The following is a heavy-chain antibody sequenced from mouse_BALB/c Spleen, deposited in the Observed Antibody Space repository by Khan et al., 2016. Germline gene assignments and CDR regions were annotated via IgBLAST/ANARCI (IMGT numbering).Heavy chain of an antibody. CDR3: GRNPCDSTYFDY. Sequence: QVQLQQSGPGLVQPSQTLSITCTASGFSLTSYGIHWVRQSPGKGLEWLGVIWSGGGTAYNAAFIYRLSTSTDDTKCQVSYKMHSMQATDTAAYYCGRNPCDSTYFDYWGQGTTLTVSS. D-gene: IGHD2-5*01. V-gene: IGHV2-2*02. CDR2: IWSGGGT. J-gene: IGHJ2*01. CDR1: GFSLTSYG.